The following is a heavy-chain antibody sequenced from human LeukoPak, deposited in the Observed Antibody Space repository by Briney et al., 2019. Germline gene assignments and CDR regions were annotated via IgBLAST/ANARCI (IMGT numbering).Heavy chain of an antibody. Sequence: GRSLRLSCAASGCTFSSYGMHWVRQAPGKGLEWVAVISYDGSNKYYADSVKGRFTISRDNSKNTLYLQMNSLRAEDTAVYYCAKDGNDIVAVVAATPYYFDYWGQGTLVTVSS. CDR1: GCTFSSYG. CDR3: AKDGNDIVAVVAATPYYFDY. J-gene: IGHJ4*02. V-gene: IGHV3-30*18. CDR2: ISYDGSNK. D-gene: IGHD2-15*01.